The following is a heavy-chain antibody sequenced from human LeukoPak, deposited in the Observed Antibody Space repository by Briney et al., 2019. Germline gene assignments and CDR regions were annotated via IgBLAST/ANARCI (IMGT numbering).Heavy chain of an antibody. CDR3: ARDRGPLSYGMDV. Sequence: GGSLRLSCVGSGFSFSSYEMNWVRQAPGEGLEWISYISSSGSIIYFADSVKGRFTFSRDNAKNSLSLQMNSLRAEDTAVYYCARDRGPLSYGMDVWGQGTTVTVSS. J-gene: IGHJ6*02. CDR1: GFSFSSYE. D-gene: IGHD3/OR15-3a*01. V-gene: IGHV3-48*03. CDR2: ISSSGSII.